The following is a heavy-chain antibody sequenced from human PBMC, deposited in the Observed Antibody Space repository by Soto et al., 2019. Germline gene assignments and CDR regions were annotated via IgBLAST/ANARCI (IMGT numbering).Heavy chain of an antibody. CDR2: MNPNSGNT. V-gene: IGHV1-8*01. Sequence: ASVKVSCKASGYTFTSYDINWVRQATGQGLEWMGWMNPNSGNTGYAQKFQGRVTMTRNTSISTAYMELSSLRSEDTAVYYCARASMITFGGVIVMSPDNWFDPWGQGTLVTVSS. CDR3: ARASMITFGGVIVMSPDNWFDP. D-gene: IGHD3-16*02. CDR1: GYTFTSYD. J-gene: IGHJ5*02.